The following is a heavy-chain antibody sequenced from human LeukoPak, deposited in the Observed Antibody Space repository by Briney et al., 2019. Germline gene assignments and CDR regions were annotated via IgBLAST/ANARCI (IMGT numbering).Heavy chain of an antibody. V-gene: IGHV4-38-2*01. D-gene: IGHD6-19*01. Sequence: SETLSLNCAVSGFSITGGYYWVWIRQLPGKGLEWIGSVYHNGNTLFNTSLESRVTLSVDSSKNQFSLRLSSVTAADTARYYCARNEGIVVAGTWFDNWGQGTLVIVSS. CDR1: GFSITGGYY. J-gene: IGHJ4*02. CDR2: VYHNGNT. CDR3: ARNEGIVVAGTWFDN.